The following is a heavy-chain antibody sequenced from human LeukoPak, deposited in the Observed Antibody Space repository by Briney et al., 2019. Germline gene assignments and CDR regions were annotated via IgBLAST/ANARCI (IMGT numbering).Heavy chain of an antibody. J-gene: IGHJ4*02. Sequence: GGSLRLSCAVSGFTFSSYSMNWVRQAPGKGLEWVSSISSGSSYIYYADSVKGRFTISRDNAKNSLYLQMNSLRAEDTAVYYCAREDASGSLFDYWGQGILVTVSS. CDR3: AREDASGSLFDY. D-gene: IGHD3-10*01. CDR1: GFTFSSYS. V-gene: IGHV3-21*01. CDR2: ISSGSSYI.